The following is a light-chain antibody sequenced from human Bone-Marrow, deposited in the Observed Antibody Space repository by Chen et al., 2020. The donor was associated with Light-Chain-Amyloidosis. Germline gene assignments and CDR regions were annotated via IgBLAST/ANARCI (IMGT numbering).Light chain of an antibody. CDR1: SSNIGSRP. V-gene: IGLV1-44*01. J-gene: IGLJ3*02. CDR3: ASWDDSLNGWV. Sequence: LLTQPPSPSGPPGQGVPIPGSGSSSNIGSRPVNWYQPFPGTAPKLLISTNTQRPSGVPDRFSGSKSGTSASLAISGLQSEDEADYYCASWDDSLNGWVFGGGTKLTVL. CDR2: TNT.